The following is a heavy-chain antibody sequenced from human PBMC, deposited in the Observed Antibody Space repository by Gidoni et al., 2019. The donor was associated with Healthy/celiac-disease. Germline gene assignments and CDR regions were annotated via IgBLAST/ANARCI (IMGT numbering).Heavy chain of an antibody. CDR3: AKEGIIAARPRNWFDP. V-gene: IGHV3-23*01. D-gene: IGHD6-6*01. Sequence: EVQLLESGGGLVQPGGSLRLSCAASGFTFSSYAMSWVRQAPGKGLEWVSAISGSGGSTYYADSVKGRFTISRDNSKNTLYLQMNSLRAEDTAVYYCAKEGIIAARPRNWFDPWGQGTLVTVSS. CDR1: GFTFSSYA. J-gene: IGHJ5*02. CDR2: ISGSGGST.